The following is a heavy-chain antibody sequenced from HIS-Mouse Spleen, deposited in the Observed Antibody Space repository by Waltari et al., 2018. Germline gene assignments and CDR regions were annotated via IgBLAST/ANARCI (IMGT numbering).Heavy chain of an antibody. J-gene: IGHJ2*01. D-gene: IGHD6-13*01. V-gene: IGHV4-39*07. CDR3: AREIPYSSSWYDWYFDL. Sequence: QLQLQESGPGLVKPSETLSLTCTVSGGSISSSSYYWGWIRQPPGKGLEWIGSIYYSGSTYYTQSLKRRVTISVDTSKNQFSLKLSSVTAADTAVYYCAREIPYSSSWYDWYFDLWGRGTLVTVSS. CDR2: IYYSGST. CDR1: GGSISSSSYY.